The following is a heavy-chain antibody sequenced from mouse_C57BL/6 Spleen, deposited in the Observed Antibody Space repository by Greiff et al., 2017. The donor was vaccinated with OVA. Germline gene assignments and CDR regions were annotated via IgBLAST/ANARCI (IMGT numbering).Heavy chain of an antibody. CDR1: GFTFSSYA. CDR2: ISSGGDYI. CDR3: TRAYYYGSSYDAMDY. Sequence: EVQVVESGAGLVKPGGSLKLSCAASGFTFSSYAMSWVRQTPEKRLEWVAYISSGGDYIYYADTVKGRFTISRDNARNTLYLQMSSLKSEDTAMYYCTRAYYYGSSYDAMDYWGQGTSVTVSS. J-gene: IGHJ4*01. V-gene: IGHV5-9-1*02. D-gene: IGHD1-1*01.